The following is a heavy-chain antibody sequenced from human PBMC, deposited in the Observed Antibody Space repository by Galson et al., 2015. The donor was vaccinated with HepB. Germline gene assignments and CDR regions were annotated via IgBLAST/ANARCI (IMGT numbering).Heavy chain of an antibody. V-gene: IGHV3-30-3*01. CDR3: AREGTGLGDFWSGPFDY. J-gene: IGHJ4*02. D-gene: IGHD3-3*01. Sequence: SLRLSCAASGFTFSSYAMHWVRQAPGKGLEWVAVISYDGSNKYYADSVKGRFTISRDNSKNTLYLQMNSLRAEDTAVYYCAREGTGLGDFWSGPFDYWGQGTLVTVSS. CDR1: GFTFSSYA. CDR2: ISYDGSNK.